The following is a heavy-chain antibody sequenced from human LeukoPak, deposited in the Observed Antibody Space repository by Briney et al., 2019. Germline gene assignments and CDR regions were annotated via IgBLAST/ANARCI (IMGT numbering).Heavy chain of an antibody. D-gene: IGHD2-2*01. V-gene: IGHV4-31*03. CDR1: GGSISSGGYY. CDR3: ARAYCTSTTCWGYFDY. J-gene: IGHJ4*02. CDR2: IYYSGST. Sequence: SETLSLTCTVSGGSISSGGYYWSWIRQHPGKGLEWIGYIYYSGSTYYNPSLESRVTISVDTSKNQFSLKVNSVTAADTAVYYCARAYCTSTTCWGYFDYWGQGTLVTVSS.